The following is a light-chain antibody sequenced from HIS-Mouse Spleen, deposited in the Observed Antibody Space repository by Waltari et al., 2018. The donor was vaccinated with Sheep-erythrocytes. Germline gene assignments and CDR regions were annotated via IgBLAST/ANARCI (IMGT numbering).Light chain of an antibody. CDR1: EGISTW. V-gene: IGKV1-12*01. J-gene: IGKJ5*01. CDR3: QQANSFPIT. CDR2: AAS. Sequence: DIQMTQSPSSVSASVGDSVTITCRAREGISTWLAWYQQKPGKAPNLLIYAASILQSGVPSRFSGSRSGTDFTLTISSLQPVDFATYYCQQANSFPITFGPGTRLEIK.